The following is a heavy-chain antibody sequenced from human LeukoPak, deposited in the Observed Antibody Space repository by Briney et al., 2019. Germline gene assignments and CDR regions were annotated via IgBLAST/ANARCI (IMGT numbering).Heavy chain of an antibody. D-gene: IGHD6-13*01. CDR2: IWYDGSNK. CDR1: GFTFSTYA. V-gene: IGHV3-33*08. CDR3: ARDGPDSSSLDY. J-gene: IGHJ4*02. Sequence: GGSLRLSCAASGFTFSTYAMNWVRQAPGKGLEWVAVIWYDGSNKYYADSVKGRFTISRDNSKNTLYLQMNSLRAEDTAVYYCARDGPDSSSLDYWGQGTLVTVSS.